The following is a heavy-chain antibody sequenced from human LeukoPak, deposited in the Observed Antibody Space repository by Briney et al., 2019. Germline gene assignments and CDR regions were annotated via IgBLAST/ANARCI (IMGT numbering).Heavy chain of an antibody. V-gene: IGHV4-4*07. CDR3: ARDPHDRGAFDI. J-gene: IGHJ3*02. CDR2: IYTSGST. Sequence: SETLSLTCTVSGGSISSYYWSWIRQPAGKGLEWIGCIYTSGSTNYNPSLKSRVTMSVDTSKNQFSLKLSSVTAADTAVYYCARDPHDRGAFDIWGQGTMVTVSS. D-gene: IGHD3-22*01. CDR1: GGSISSYY.